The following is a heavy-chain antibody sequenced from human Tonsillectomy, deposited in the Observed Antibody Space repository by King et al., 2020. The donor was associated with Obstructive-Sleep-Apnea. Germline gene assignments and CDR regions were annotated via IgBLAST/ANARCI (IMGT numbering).Heavy chain of an antibody. V-gene: IGHV4-59*08. Sequence: VQLQESGPGLLKPSETLSLTCTVSGGSISTYYWSWIRQSPGKGLEWMGYIYYSGSTNYNPSLRSRVTISVDTSKNHFSLKLTSVTAADTAVYYCARHDGGLNWFDPWGQGTLVTVSS. CDR3: ARHDGGLNWFDP. J-gene: IGHJ5*02. CDR2: IYYSGST. CDR1: GGSISTYY. D-gene: IGHD4-23*01.